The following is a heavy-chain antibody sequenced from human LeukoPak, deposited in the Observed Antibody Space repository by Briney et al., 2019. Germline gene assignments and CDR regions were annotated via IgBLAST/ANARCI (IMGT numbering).Heavy chain of an antibody. J-gene: IGHJ4*02. D-gene: IGHD2-2*01. V-gene: IGHV4-34*01. CDR3: ARKYCSSTSCYLGY. Sequence: PSETLSLTCAVYGGSFSGYYWSWIRQPPGKGLEWIGEINHSGSTNYNPSLKSRVTISVDTSKNQFSLKLSSVTAADTAVYYCARKYCSSTSCYLGYWGQGTLVTVSS. CDR1: GGSFSGYY. CDR2: INHSGST.